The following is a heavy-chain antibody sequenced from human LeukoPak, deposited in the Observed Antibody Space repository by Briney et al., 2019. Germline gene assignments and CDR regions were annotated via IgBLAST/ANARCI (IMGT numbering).Heavy chain of an antibody. CDR1: GYTFTSYY. D-gene: IGHD1-1*01. Sequence: ASVKVSCKAPGYTFTSYYMHWVRQAPGQGLEWMGIINPSGGSTSYAQKFQGRVTMTRDTSTSTVYMELSSLRSEDTAVYYCARDPAPNWITERSYYMDVWGKGTTVTISS. CDR3: ARDPAPNWITERSYYMDV. J-gene: IGHJ6*03. V-gene: IGHV1-46*01. CDR2: INPSGGST.